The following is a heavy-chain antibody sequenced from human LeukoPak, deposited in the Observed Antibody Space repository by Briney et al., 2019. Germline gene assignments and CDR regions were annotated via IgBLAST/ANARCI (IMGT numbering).Heavy chain of an antibody. CDR1: GGSISDYY. CDR3: ARDRGGPGRFDP. J-gene: IGHJ5*02. V-gene: IGHV4-59*01. CDR2: INYNGGT. Sequence: SETLSLTCTASGGSISDYYWSWIRQPPGKGLEWIGYINYNGGTKYNASLKSRVIISLDTSKNQVSLKMTSVTAADTAVYYCARDRGGPGRFDPWGQGTLVTVSS. D-gene: IGHD3-10*01.